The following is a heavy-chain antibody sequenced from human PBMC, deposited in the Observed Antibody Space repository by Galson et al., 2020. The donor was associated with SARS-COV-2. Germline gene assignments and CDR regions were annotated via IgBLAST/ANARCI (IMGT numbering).Heavy chain of an antibody. CDR1: GYTFTSNY. CDR3: AREVDSSIWYHFDS. J-gene: IGHJ4*02. CDR2: INPKYGDS. D-gene: IGHD3-22*01. V-gene: IGHV1-2*06. Sequence: ASVKVSCETSGYTFTSNYINWVRQSPGQGLEWMGRINPKYGDSNYAQKFQGRVTLTRDTSISTAYMELSGLRFDDTALYYCAREVDSSIWYHFDSWGLGTLVTVSS.